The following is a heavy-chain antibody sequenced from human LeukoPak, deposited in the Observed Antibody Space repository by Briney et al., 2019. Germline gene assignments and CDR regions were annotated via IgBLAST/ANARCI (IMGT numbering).Heavy chain of an antibody. CDR3: ATLGAISGDAFDI. CDR2: IYFSGST. Sequence: SETLSLTCTVSDYSIDSGYYWSWIRQPPGKGLEWIGYIYFSGSTDYNPSLKSRVTISVDTSKNQFSLKLSSVTAADTAVYYCATLGAISGDAFDIWGQGTMVTVSS. J-gene: IGHJ3*02. CDR1: DYSIDSGYY. D-gene: IGHD3-16*01. V-gene: IGHV4-59*12.